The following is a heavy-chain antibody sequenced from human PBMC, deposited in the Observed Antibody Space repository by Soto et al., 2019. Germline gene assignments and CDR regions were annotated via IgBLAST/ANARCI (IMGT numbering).Heavy chain of an antibody. CDR3: ARGLISGSHYSGGWYYFDA. CDR2: INHSGSA. D-gene: IGHD1-26*01. J-gene: IGHJ4*02. CDR1: GGSFSDYI. V-gene: IGHV4-34*01. Sequence: SETLSLTCDVYGGSFSDYIWTWIRQTPGKGLQWIGQINHSGSANYNPSLKSRVTISVHTSSSQFSLELSSVTAADTAVYYCARGLISGSHYSGGWYYFDAWGQGTQVTVSS.